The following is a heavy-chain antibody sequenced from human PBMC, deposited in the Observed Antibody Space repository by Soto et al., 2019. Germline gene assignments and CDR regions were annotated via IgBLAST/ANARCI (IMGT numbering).Heavy chain of an antibody. Sequence: EVQLVESGGGLVQPGGPERLPCVASGFTFSDYHMHGARRSRGKGLEWVTYISSSGITIYYADSVKGRFTISRDNAKNSLYLQMNSLRDEDTAVYYCARAPGASDCWGQGTLVTVSS. CDR2: ISSSGITI. J-gene: IGHJ4*02. CDR1: GFTFSDYH. CDR3: ARAPGASDC. V-gene: IGHV3-48*02.